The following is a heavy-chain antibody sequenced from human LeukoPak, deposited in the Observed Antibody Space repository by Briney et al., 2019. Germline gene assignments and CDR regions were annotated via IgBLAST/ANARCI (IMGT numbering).Heavy chain of an antibody. Sequence: GGSLRLSCAASGFTSSSYGMHWVRQAPGKGLEWVAFIRSDGSKKYYADSVKGRFTISRDNAKNSLYLQMNSLRAEDTAVYYCARDPRRGAFDIWGQGTMVTVSS. CDR3: ARDPRRGAFDI. V-gene: IGHV3-30*02. D-gene: IGHD3-10*01. CDR2: IRSDGSKK. CDR1: GFTSSSYG. J-gene: IGHJ3*02.